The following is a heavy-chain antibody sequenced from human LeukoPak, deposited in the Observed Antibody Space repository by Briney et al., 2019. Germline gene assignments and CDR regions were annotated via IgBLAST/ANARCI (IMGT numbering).Heavy chain of an antibody. D-gene: IGHD1-26*01. CDR1: GYTFTGYY. CDR3: ATLVGATKGHYYGMDV. J-gene: IGHJ6*02. Sequence: ASVKVSCKASGYTFTGYYMHWVRQAPGQGLEWMGRINPNSGGTNYAQKFQGRVTMTRDTSISTAYMELSRLRSDDTAVYYCATLVGATKGHYYGMDVWGQGTTVTVSS. CDR2: INPNSGGT. V-gene: IGHV1-2*06.